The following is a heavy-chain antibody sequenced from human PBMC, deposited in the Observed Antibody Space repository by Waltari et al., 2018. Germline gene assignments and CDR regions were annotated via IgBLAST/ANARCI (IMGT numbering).Heavy chain of an antibody. J-gene: IGHJ4*02. CDR1: GGSISRSSYY. CDR3: ASLRYCSGGSCYGFDY. CDR2: IYYSGST. Sequence: QLQLQESGPGLVKPSETLSLTCTVSGGSISRSSYYWGWIRQPPGKGLEWIGSIYYSGSTYYNPSLKSRVTISVDTSKNQFSLKLSSVTAADTAVYYCASLRYCSGGSCYGFDYWGQGTLVTVSS. D-gene: IGHD2-15*01. V-gene: IGHV4-39*01.